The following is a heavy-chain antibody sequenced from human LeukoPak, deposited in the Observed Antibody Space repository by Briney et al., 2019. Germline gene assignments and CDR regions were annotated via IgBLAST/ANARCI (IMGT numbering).Heavy chain of an antibody. CDR1: GFTFSSYW. J-gene: IGHJ4*02. Sequence: PGGSLRLSCAASGFTFSSYWMSWVRQAPGKGLEWVANIKQDGSEKYYVDSVKGRFTISRDNAKNSLYLQMNSLRAEDTAVYYCARGSSLGYDSWGYWGQGTLVTVSS. D-gene: IGHD3-22*01. CDR3: ARGSSLGYDSWGY. CDR2: IKQDGSEK. V-gene: IGHV3-7*01.